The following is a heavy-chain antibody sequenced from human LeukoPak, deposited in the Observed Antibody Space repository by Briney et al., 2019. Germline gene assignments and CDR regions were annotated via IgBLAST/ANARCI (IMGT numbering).Heavy chain of an antibody. CDR1: GYSFTSYW. Sequence: GESLKISCKGSGYSFTSYWIGWVRQIPGKGLEWMGIIYPGDSDTRYSPSFQGQVTISADKSISTAYLQWSSLKASDTAMYYCAGAYCGGDCYRALDAFDIWGQGTMVTVS. J-gene: IGHJ3*02. CDR2: IYPGDSDT. CDR3: AGAYCGGDCYRALDAFDI. V-gene: IGHV5-51*01. D-gene: IGHD2-21*01.